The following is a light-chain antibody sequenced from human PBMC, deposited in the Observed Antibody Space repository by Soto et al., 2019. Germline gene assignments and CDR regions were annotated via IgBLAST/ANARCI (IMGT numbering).Light chain of an antibody. CDR1: QSISSW. V-gene: IGKV1-5*01. CDR2: DAS. J-gene: IGKJ1*01. CDR3: QQYNSYSRT. Sequence: DIQMTQSPSTLSASVGDRVTITCRASQSISSWLAWYQQKPGKAPKLLIYDASSLESGVPSRFSGSGSGTEFTLTISSXQPDDFATYHCQQYNSYSRTFGQGTKVDIK.